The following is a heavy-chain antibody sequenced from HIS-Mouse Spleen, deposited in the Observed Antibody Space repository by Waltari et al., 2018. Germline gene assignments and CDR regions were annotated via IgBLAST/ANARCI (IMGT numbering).Heavy chain of an antibody. CDR3: ARAGGNPPPQLYAFDI. CDR1: GFTFSSYW. Sequence: EVQLVESGGGLVQPGGSLRLSCAASGFTFSSYWMHWVRQAPGKGLVWVTRYNRDGSSKSYADSVKGRFTISRDNPKNTMYLQMNSLRAEETAVYYCARAGGNPPPQLYAFDIWGQGTMVTVSS. D-gene: IGHD2-8*01. V-gene: IGHV3-74*01. J-gene: IGHJ3*02. CDR2: YNRDGSSK.